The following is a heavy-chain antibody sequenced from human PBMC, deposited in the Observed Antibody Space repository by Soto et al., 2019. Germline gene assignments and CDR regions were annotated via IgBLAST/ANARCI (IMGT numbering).Heavy chain of an antibody. J-gene: IGHJ6*02. CDR2: IYPGDSDT. D-gene: IGHD3-10*01. Sequence: GESVKISCXGSGYTFTNNWVGWVRQMPGKGLEWMGIIYPGDSDTRYSPSFRGQVTISVDKSIATAYLQWSSLKASDTAMYYCAGRSEYHYGSGKYYGLDVWGQGTTVTVSS. CDR1: GYTFTNNW. V-gene: IGHV5-51*01. CDR3: AGRSEYHYGSGKYYGLDV.